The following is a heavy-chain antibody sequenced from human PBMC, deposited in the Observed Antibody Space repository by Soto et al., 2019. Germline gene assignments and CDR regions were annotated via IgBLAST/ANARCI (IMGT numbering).Heavy chain of an antibody. J-gene: IGHJ5*02. CDR3: AKGCGRAYDLCGS. CDR2: TSHDGSSE. Sequence: QVQLVESGGGVVQPGRSLRLSCTASGFTFINYGIHWVRQAPGKGLEWVAVTSHDGSSEYCADPVKGRSTISRDNSKNPVYLQLTSLRTADTALSYCAKGCGRAYDLCGSCGQGTLVTVSS. V-gene: IGHV3-30*18. CDR1: GFTFINYG. D-gene: IGHD5-12*01.